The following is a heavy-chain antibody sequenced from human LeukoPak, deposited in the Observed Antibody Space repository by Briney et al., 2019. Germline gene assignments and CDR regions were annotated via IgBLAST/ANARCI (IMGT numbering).Heavy chain of an antibody. D-gene: IGHD6-19*01. J-gene: IGHJ4*02. CDR2: FYYSGST. Sequence: SETLSLTCTVSGGSISSSSYYWGWIRQSPGKGLEWIGSFYYSGSTNYNPSLKSRVTISVDTSRNQFSLKLSSVTAADMAMYYCARSRAGIDYWGQGTLVTVSS. V-gene: IGHV4-39*01. CDR1: GGSISSSSYY. CDR3: ARSRAGIDY.